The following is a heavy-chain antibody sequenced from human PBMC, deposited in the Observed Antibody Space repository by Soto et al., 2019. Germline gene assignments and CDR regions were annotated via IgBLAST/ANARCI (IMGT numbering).Heavy chain of an antibody. CDR1: GGAFSSYA. CDR2: IIPIFGTA. D-gene: IGHD5-12*01. J-gene: IGHJ4*02. V-gene: IGHV1-69*13. Sequence: SVKVSFKACGGAFSSYAISLVRQAPGQGLEWMGGIIPIFGTANYAQKFQGRVTITADESTSTAYMELSRLRSEDTAVYYCARGTLGRWLQYRNPALDYWGQGTLVTLSS. CDR3: ARGTLGRWLQYRNPALDY.